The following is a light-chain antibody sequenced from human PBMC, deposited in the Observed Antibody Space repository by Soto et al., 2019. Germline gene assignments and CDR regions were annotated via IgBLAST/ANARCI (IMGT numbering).Light chain of an antibody. CDR1: SSDVGGSGL. CDR3: CSYAGRSTWDVV. Sequence: QSALTQPASVSGSPGQSITISCTGTSSDVGGSGLVSWYQFHPGKAPKLLIFEGFKRPSGVSNRFSGSKSGSTASLTISGLQAEDEADYYCCSYAGRSTWDVVFXGGTK. V-gene: IGLV2-23*01. J-gene: IGLJ2*01. CDR2: EGF.